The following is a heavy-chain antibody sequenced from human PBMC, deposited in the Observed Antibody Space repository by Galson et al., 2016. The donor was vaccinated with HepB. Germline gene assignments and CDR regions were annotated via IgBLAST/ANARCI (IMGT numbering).Heavy chain of an antibody. D-gene: IGHD1-26*01. CDR3: ARGGGRGGSGY. Sequence: SVKVSCKAFGYTFSSYGISWVRQAPGQGLEWMGWISVHTGNTNYAQKFQGRVTMTTDISTSTAFMELGSLRSDDTAVYYCARGGGRGGSGYWGQGTLVTVSS. CDR2: ISVHTGNT. J-gene: IGHJ4*02. V-gene: IGHV1-18*01. CDR1: GYTFSSYG.